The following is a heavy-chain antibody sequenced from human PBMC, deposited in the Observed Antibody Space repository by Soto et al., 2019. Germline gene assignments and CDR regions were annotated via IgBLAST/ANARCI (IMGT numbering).Heavy chain of an antibody. Sequence: SETLSLTCTVSGGSISSGDYYWSWIRQPPGKGLEWIGYIYYSGSTYYNPSLKSRVTISVDTSKNQYSLKLSSVTAADTAVYYCARDLEVITMVRGVMGAFDIWGQGTMVTVSS. D-gene: IGHD3-10*01. CDR3: ARDLEVITMVRGVMGAFDI. CDR1: GGSISSGDYY. J-gene: IGHJ3*02. CDR2: IYYSGST. V-gene: IGHV4-30-4*01.